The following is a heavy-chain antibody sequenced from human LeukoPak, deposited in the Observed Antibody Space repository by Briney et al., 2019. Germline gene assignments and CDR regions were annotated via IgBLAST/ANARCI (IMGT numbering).Heavy chain of an antibody. J-gene: IGHJ6*03. D-gene: IGHD7-27*01. V-gene: IGHV3-20*04. Sequence: GGSLRLSCAASGFTFDDYGMSWVRQAPGKGLEWVSGINWNGGSTGYADSVKGRFTISRDNAKNSLYLQMNSLRAEDTDLYYCARAGAVLTSYYYYYYMDVWGKGTTVTVSS. CDR1: GFTFDDYG. CDR2: INWNGGST. CDR3: ARAGAVLTSYYYYYYMDV.